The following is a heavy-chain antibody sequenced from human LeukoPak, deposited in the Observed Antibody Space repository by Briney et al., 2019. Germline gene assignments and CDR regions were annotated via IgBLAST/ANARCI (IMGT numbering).Heavy chain of an antibody. Sequence: GGSLRLSCAASGFTVSSNYMSWVRQAPGKGLEWVSVIYSGGGTYYADSVKGRFTISRDNSKNTLYLQMNSLRAEDTAVYYCARESTVSHNAFDIWGQGTMVTVSS. D-gene: IGHD5/OR15-5a*01. V-gene: IGHV3-66*01. CDR1: GFTVSSNY. CDR2: IYSGGGT. J-gene: IGHJ3*02. CDR3: ARESTVSHNAFDI.